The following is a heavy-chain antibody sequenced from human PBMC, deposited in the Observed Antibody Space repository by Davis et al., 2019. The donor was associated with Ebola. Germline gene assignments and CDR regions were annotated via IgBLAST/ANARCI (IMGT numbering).Heavy chain of an antibody. V-gene: IGHV1-18*01. D-gene: IGHD6-19*01. Sequence: ASVKVSCKTFGYTFTSYGITWVRQAPGQGLEWMGWISAYNGKTNYAQNFQDRVTMTTDTSTTTAYMELRGLTSDDTAVYYCARVSSGVGGGDSSVPWGQGTLVTVSS. CDR3: ARVSSGVGGGDSSVP. CDR1: GYTFTSYG. CDR2: ISAYNGKT. J-gene: IGHJ5*02.